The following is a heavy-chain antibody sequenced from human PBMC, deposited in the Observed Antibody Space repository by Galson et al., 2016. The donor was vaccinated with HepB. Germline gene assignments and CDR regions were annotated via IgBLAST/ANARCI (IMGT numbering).Heavy chain of an antibody. Sequence: LSLTCTVSGGSISSYYWNWIRQPPGKGLEWIGYIYYSGSTNYNPSLKSRVTISLDTSKNQFSLKLSSVTAADTAVYYCARASRYDFWSGYYPYFDSWGQGTLVTVSS. CDR2: IYYSGST. D-gene: IGHD3-3*01. J-gene: IGHJ4*02. CDR3: ARASRYDFWSGYYPYFDS. CDR1: GGSISSYY. V-gene: IGHV4-59*01.